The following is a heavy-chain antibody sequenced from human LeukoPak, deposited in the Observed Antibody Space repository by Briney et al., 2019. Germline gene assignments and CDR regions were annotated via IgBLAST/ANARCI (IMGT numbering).Heavy chain of an antibody. J-gene: IGHJ4*02. CDR3: ARHPFFNPFDY. D-gene: IGHD1-14*01. V-gene: IGHV4-59*08. Sequence: SETLSLTCTVSGASTSSDYWSWIRQPPGKGLEWIGYIYITGNTNYSPSLKSRVTMSLDTSKNQFSLKLSSVTATDTAVYYCARHPFFNPFDYWGLGTLVTVSS. CDR2: IYITGNT. CDR1: GASTSSDY.